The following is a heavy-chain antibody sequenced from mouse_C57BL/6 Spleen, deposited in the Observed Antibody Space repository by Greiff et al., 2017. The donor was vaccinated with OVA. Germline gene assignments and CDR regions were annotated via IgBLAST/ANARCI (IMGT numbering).Heavy chain of an antibody. CDR1: GYTFTNYW. J-gene: IGHJ1*03. D-gene: IGHD1-1*01. CDR2: IYPGGGYT. V-gene: IGHV1-63*01. CDR3: ARTITTVDWYVDV. Sequence: VQLQQSGAELVRPGTSVKMSCKASGYTFTNYWIGWAKQRPGHGLEWIGDIYPGGGYTNYNEKFKGKATLTADKSSSTAYMQFSSLTSEDSAIYYGARTITTVDWYVDVWGTGTTVTVSA.